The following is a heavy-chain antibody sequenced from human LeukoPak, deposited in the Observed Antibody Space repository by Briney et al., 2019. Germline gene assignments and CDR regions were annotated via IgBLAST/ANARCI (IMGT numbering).Heavy chain of an antibody. CDR3: ARVPGSYAYFDY. Sequence: GGSLRLSCAASGFNFSSYSMSWVRQAPGKGLEWVSYITSSSTTIYYTESVKGRFTISRDSAKNSLYLQMNSLRAEDTAVYYCARVPGSYAYFDYWGQGTLVTVSS. CDR2: ITSSSTTI. V-gene: IGHV3-48*04. J-gene: IGHJ4*02. D-gene: IGHD1-26*01. CDR1: GFNFSSYS.